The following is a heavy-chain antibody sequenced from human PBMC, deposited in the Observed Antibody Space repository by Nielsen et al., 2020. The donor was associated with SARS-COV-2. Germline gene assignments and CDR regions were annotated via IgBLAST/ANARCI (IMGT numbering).Heavy chain of an antibody. D-gene: IGHD2-2*01. CDR2: ISAYNGNT. CDR1: GYTFTSYG. CDR3: ARLGYCSSTSCYHYYYYYMDV. V-gene: IGHV1-18*04. J-gene: IGHJ6*03. Sequence: ASVKVSCKASGYTFTSYGISWVRQAPGQGLEWMGWISAYNGNTNYAQKLQGRVTMTTDTSTSTAYMELRSLRSDDTAVYCCARLGYCSSTSCYHYYYYYMDVWGKGTTVTVSS.